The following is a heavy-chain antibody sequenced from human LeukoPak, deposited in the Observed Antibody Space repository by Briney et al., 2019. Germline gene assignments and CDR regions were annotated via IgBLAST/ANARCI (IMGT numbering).Heavy chain of an antibody. CDR1: GGSISSSSYY. Sequence: PSETLSLTCTVSGGSISSSSYYWGWIRQPPGKGLEWIGSIYYSGSTYYNPSLKSRVTISVDTSKNQFSLKLSSVTAADTAVYYCARHRTDLSPSAPYGFDPWGQGTLVTVSS. V-gene: IGHV4-39*01. CDR3: ARHRTDLSPSAPYGFDP. CDR2: IYYSGST. D-gene: IGHD4-17*01. J-gene: IGHJ5*02.